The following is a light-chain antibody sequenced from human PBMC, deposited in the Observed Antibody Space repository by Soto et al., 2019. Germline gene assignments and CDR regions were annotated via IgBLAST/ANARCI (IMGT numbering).Light chain of an antibody. J-gene: IGKJ1*01. CDR2: DAS. CDR3: LQYSSHSWT. Sequence: DIQMTQFPSTLTTSVGDRVTITCRASRSISDGLAWYQQKPGKATKLLIFDASTLTSGVSPRFSGSGSGTEFTLPITGLQLEDVATCYCLQYSSHSWTFGQGTKVDIK. V-gene: IGKV1-5*01. CDR1: RSISDG.